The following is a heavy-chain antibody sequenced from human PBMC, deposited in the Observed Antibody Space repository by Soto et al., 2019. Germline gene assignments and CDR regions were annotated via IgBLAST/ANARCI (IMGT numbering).Heavy chain of an antibody. J-gene: IGHJ4*02. Sequence: SETLSLTCAVSGGSISSSNWWSWVRQPPGKGLEWIGEIYHSGSTNYNPSLKSRVTISVDKSKNQFSLKLSSVTAADTAVYYCARLWYYDILTGYTAAAPYFDYWGQGTLVT. CDR1: GGSISSSNW. V-gene: IGHV4-4*02. CDR2: IYHSGST. CDR3: ARLWYYDILTGYTAAAPYFDY. D-gene: IGHD3-9*01.